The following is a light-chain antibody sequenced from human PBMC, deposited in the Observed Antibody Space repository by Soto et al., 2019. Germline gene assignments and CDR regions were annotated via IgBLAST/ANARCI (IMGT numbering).Light chain of an antibody. CDR2: DVS. V-gene: IGLV2-14*01. CDR1: STDVGRYNY. CDR3: TSYTSDSTYV. J-gene: IGLJ1*01. Sequence: SVLTQPASVSGSPGQSITISCTGTSTDVGRYNYVSWYQQHPGKAPKLMVYDVSNRPSWVSNRFSGSKSGIMASLTISGLQAEDEADYYSTSYTSDSTYVFGTGTKVT.